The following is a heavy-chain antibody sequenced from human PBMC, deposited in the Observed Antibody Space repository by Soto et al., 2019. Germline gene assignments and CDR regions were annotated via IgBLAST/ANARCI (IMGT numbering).Heavy chain of an antibody. V-gene: IGHV4-61*01. Sequence: QVQLQESGPGLVKPSETLSLTCTVSGGSVSSGSYYWSWIRQPPGKGLEWIGYIYYSGSTNYNPSRKSTVTISVDTSKNQFSLKLSSVTAADTAVYYCASVTRTCISTSCYRYYYGMDVWGQGTTVTVSS. CDR3: ASVTRTCISTSCYRYYYGMDV. CDR1: GGSVSSGSYY. D-gene: IGHD2-2*02. J-gene: IGHJ6*02. CDR2: IYYSGST.